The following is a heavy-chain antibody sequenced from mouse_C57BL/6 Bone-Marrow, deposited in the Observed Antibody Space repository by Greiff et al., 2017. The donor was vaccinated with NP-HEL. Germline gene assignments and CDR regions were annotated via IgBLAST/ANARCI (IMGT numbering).Heavy chain of an antibody. CDR1: GYTFTSYW. Sequence: VQLQQPGAELVKPGASVKLSCKASGYTFTSYWMHWVKQRPGQGLEWIGMIHPNSGSTNYNEKFKSKATLTVDKSSSTAYMQLSSLTSEDSAVYYCASDDYTYAMDYWGQGTSVTVSS. J-gene: IGHJ4*01. CDR3: ASDDYTYAMDY. V-gene: IGHV1-64*01. D-gene: IGHD2-4*01. CDR2: IHPNSGST.